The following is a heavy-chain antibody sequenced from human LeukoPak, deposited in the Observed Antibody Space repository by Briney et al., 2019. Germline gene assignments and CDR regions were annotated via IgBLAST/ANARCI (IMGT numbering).Heavy chain of an antibody. V-gene: IGHV4-4*07. CDR3: ARDRYYGSGSYYAVTSNGMDV. CDR1: GGSISSYY. CDR2: IYTSGST. J-gene: IGHJ6*02. Sequence: PSETLSLTCTVSGGSISSYYWSWIRQPAGKGLEWIGRIYTSGSTNYNPSLKSRVTMSVDTSKNQFSLKLSSVTAADTAVYYRARDRYYGSGSYYAVTSNGMDVWGQGTTVTVSS. D-gene: IGHD3-10*01.